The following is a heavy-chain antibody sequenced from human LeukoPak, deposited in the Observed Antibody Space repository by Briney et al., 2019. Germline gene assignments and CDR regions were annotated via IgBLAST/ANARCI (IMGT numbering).Heavy chain of an antibody. J-gene: IGHJ6*02. CDR1: GGSFSGYY. Sequence: SETPSLTCAVYGGSFSGYYWSWIRQPPGKGLEWIGEINHSGSTNYNPSLKSRVTISVDTSKNQFSLKLSSVTAADTAVYYCARLRWVFYYGMDVWGQGTTVTVSS. V-gene: IGHV4-34*01. D-gene: IGHD3-16*01. CDR3: ARLRWVFYYGMDV. CDR2: INHSGST.